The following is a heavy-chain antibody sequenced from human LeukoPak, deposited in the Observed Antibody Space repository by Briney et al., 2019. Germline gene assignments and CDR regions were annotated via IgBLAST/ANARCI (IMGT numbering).Heavy chain of an antibody. Sequence: GGSLRLSCAASGFTFSSYGMHWVRQSPGKGLEWVSAISGSGGSTYYADSVKGRFTISRDNSKNTPYLQMNSLRADDTAEYYCGGHFYDSSVYSTPLNYFDYWGQGTLVTVSS. J-gene: IGHJ4*02. CDR3: GGHFYDSSVYSTPLNYFDY. CDR2: ISGSGGST. V-gene: IGHV3-23*01. D-gene: IGHD3-22*01. CDR1: GFTFSSYG.